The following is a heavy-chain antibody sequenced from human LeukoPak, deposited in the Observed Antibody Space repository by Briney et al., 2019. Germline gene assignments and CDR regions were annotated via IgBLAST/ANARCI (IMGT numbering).Heavy chain of an antibody. CDR2: IRYDGSNK. V-gene: IGHV3-30*02. CDR1: GFTFSSYG. J-gene: IGHJ4*02. Sequence: GGSLRLSCAASGFTFSSYGMHWVRQAPGKGLEWVAFIRYDGSNKYYADSVKGRFTISRDNSKNTLYLQMNSLRAEDTAVYYCAKDLTFHDYRGGYWGQGTLVTVSS. D-gene: IGHD4-11*01. CDR3: AKDLTFHDYRGGY.